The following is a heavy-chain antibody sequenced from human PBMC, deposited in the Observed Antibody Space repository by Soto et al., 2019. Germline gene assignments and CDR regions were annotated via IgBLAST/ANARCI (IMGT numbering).Heavy chain of an antibody. CDR1: GYSFTSYW. D-gene: IGHD3-10*01. J-gene: IGHJ6*03. Sequence: GQSLKISCKGSGYSFTSYWIGWVRQMPGKGLEWMGIIYPGDSDTRYSPFFQGQVTISADQSISTAYLQWSSLKASDTAMYYCAISRVRSYYGSGSYYRGGDYYYYYMDVWGKGTTVTVSS. CDR3: AISRVRSYYGSGSYYRGGDYYYYYMDV. CDR2: IYPGDSDT. V-gene: IGHV5-51*01.